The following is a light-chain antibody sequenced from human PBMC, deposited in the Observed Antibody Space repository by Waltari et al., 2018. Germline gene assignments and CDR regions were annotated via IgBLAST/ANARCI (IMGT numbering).Light chain of an antibody. CDR2: DAS. V-gene: IGKV3-20*01. CDR3: QKYGSLPAT. J-gene: IGKJ1*01. Sequence: EIIFTQPPGPLSLSPGERATLSCRASQSISKYLAWYQQKPGQAPSLLIYDASSRATGIPDRFSGSGSGTDFSLTISRLEPEDFAVYYCQKYGSLPATFGQGTKVEIK. CDR1: QSISKY.